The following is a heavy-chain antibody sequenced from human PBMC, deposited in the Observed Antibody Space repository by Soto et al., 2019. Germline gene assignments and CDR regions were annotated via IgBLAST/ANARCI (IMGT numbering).Heavy chain of an antibody. D-gene: IGHD3-22*01. J-gene: IGHJ4*02. CDR2: IWYDGSNK. V-gene: IGHV3-33*01. CDR1: GFTFSSYG. CDR3: ARVNYYDSSGHFDY. Sequence: GGSLRLSCAASGFTFSSYGMHWVRQAPGKGLEWVAVIWYDGSNKYYAESVKGRFTISRDNSKNTLYLQMNSLRAEDTAVYYCARVNYYDSSGHFDYWGQGTLVTVSS.